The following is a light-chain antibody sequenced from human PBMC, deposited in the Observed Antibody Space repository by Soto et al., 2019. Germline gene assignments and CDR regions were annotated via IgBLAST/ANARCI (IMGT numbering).Light chain of an antibody. J-gene: IGLJ2*01. Sequence: VVTQSSSASASLGSSVKLTCTLSSGHSSYIIAWHQQQPGKAPRYLMKLEGSGSYNKGTGVPDRFSGSSSGADRYLTISNLQSEDEADYYCETWDSYTQLFGGGTKLTVL. CDR3: ETWDSYTQL. V-gene: IGLV4-60*03. CDR2: LEGSGSY. CDR1: SGHSSYI.